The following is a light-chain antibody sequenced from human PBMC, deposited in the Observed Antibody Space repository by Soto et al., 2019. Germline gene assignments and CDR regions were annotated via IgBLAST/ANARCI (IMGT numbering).Light chain of an antibody. CDR1: QTINSY. CDR2: VAS. V-gene: IGKV1-39*01. Sequence: DIQMTQSPSFLSASVGDTVTITCRASQTINSYLNWYQQKPGQAPKLLIYVASSLQSGVPSRFSGRGSGTDFTLTISSLEAEDFATYYCQQSYNIPLTFGPGTKVDIK. J-gene: IGKJ3*01. CDR3: QQSYNIPLT.